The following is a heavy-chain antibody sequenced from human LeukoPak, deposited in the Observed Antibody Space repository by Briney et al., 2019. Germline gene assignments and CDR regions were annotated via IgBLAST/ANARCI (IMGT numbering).Heavy chain of an antibody. V-gene: IGHV1-8*03. J-gene: IGHJ5*02. Sequence: GASVKVSCKASGYTFTSYDINWVRQATGQGLEWMGWMNPNSGNTGYAQKFQGRVTITRNTSISTAYMELSSLRSEDTAVYYCARDYYDSSGFPWFDPWGQGTLVTVSS. CDR1: GYTFTSYD. CDR2: MNPNSGNT. D-gene: IGHD3-22*01. CDR3: ARDYYDSSGFPWFDP.